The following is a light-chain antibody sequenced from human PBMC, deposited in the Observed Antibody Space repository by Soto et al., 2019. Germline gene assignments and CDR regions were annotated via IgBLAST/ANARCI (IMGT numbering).Light chain of an antibody. J-gene: IGKJ1*01. Sequence: DIQLTQSPSFLSASVGDRVTITCRASQGISSYLAWYQQKPGKAPKLLIYAASTLQSGVPSRFSGSGSGTDFTLTISSLQPEDFATYYCLQDYNYPPTFGQGTKVDIK. CDR1: QGISSY. CDR3: LQDYNYPPT. CDR2: AAS. V-gene: IGKV1-9*01.